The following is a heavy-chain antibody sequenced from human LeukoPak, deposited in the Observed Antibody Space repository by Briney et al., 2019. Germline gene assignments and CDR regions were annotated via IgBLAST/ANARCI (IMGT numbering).Heavy chain of an antibody. CDR2: INAGNGNT. D-gene: IGHD3-3*01. CDR1: GYTFTSYA. J-gene: IGHJ5*02. Sequence: ASVKVSCKASGYTFTSYAMHWVRQAPGQRLEWMGWINAGNGNTKYSQEFQGRVTITRDTSASTAYMELSSLRSEDMAVYYCARGNSITIFAFRSSNWFDPWGQGTLVTVSS. V-gene: IGHV1-3*03. CDR3: ARGNSITIFAFRSSNWFDP.